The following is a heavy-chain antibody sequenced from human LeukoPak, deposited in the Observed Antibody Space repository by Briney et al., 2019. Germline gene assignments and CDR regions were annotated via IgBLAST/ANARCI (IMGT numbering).Heavy chain of an antibody. V-gene: IGHV3-23*01. J-gene: IGHJ4*02. D-gene: IGHD2-15*01. CDR1: GFTFSTYA. Sequence: GGSLRLSCAASGFTFSTYAMNWVRQAPWRGLEWVSGISDSGGGTSYADSVRGRFIISRDNSKNTLYLQMNSLRAEDTAVYYCAKDGFESGVGYFDFWGQGTLVSVSS. CDR2: ISDSGGGT. CDR3: AKDGFESGVGYFDF.